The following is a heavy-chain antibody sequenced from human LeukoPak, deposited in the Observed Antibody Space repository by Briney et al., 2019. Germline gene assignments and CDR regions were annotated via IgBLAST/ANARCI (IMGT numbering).Heavy chain of an antibody. Sequence: SVKVSCKASGGTFSSYAISCVRRAPGQGLEWMGGIIPIFGTANYAQKFQGRVTITADESTSTAYMELSSLRSEDTAVYYCASSRDQNRLYSGYDFLCVDYWGQGTLVTVSS. D-gene: IGHD5-12*01. J-gene: IGHJ4*02. CDR1: GGTFSSYA. V-gene: IGHV1-69*13. CDR2: IIPIFGTA. CDR3: ASSRDQNRLYSGYDFLCVDY.